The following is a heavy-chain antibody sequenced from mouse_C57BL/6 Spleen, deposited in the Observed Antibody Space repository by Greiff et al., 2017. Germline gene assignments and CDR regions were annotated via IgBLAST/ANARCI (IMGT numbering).Heavy chain of an antibody. V-gene: IGHV5-9*01. D-gene: IGHD2-10*02. J-gene: IGHJ4*01. Sequence: EVKLVESGGGLVKPGGSLKLSCAASGFTFSSYSMSWVRQTPEKRLEWVANISGGGGNTYYPDSVKGRFTISRDNAKNTLYLQMSSLRSEDTALYYCASQSSKRAMDYWGQGTSATVSS. CDR1: GFTFSSYS. CDR2: ISGGGGNT. CDR3: ASQSSKRAMDY.